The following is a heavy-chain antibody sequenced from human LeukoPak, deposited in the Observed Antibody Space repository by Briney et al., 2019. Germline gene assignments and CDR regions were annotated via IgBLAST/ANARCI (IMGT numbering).Heavy chain of an antibody. Sequence: ASVKVSCKASGYTFTSYGISWVRQAPGQGLEWMGWISAYNGNTNYAQKLQGRVTMTTDTSTSTAYMELRSLRSDDTAVYYCARSRGGVCYSCAFDIWGQGTMVTVSS. D-gene: IGHD2-21*02. V-gene: IGHV1-18*01. CDR1: GYTFTSYG. CDR2: ISAYNGNT. J-gene: IGHJ3*02. CDR3: ARSRGGVCYSCAFDI.